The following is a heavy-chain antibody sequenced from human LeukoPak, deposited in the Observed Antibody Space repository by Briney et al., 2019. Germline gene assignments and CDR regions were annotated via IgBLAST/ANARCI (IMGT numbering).Heavy chain of an antibody. J-gene: IGHJ4*02. CDR1: GFTFSSYA. V-gene: IGHV3-23*01. CDR2: VSGSGDTT. D-gene: IGHD3-22*01. CDR3: ASQARVSMIIVVDY. Sequence: GGSLRLSCAASGFTFSSYAMGWVRQAPGKGLEWVSGVSGSGDTTLYLDSVKGRFTISRDNSKNTLYLQMNSLRAEDTALYYCASQARVSMIIVVDYWGQGALVTVSS.